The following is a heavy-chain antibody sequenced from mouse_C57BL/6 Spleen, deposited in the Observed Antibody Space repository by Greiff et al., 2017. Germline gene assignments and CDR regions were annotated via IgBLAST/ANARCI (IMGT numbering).Heavy chain of an antibody. CDR1: GFSLTSYG. CDR3: AKMEYYYGSSPWYFDV. J-gene: IGHJ1*03. D-gene: IGHD1-1*01. CDR2: IWSGGIT. Sequence: VQLQQSGPGLVQPSQSLSITCTFSGFSLTSYGVHWVRQPPGKGLEWRGVIWSGGITDYTAAFISRLSISKDNSKSQVFFKMNSLQADDTAIYYCAKMEYYYGSSPWYFDVWGTGTTVTVSA. V-gene: IGHV2-4*01.